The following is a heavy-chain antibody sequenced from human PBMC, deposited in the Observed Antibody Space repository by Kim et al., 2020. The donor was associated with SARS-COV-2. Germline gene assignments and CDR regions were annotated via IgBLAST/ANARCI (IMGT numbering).Heavy chain of an antibody. D-gene: IGHD3-16*01. CDR3: ARDGGRGPRKDYYYYGMDV. Sequence: GGSLRLSCAASGFTFSSYGMHWVRQAPGKGLEWVAVIWYDGSNKYYADSVKGRFTISRDNSKNTLYLQMNSLRAEDTAVYYCARDGGRGPRKDYYYYGMDVWGQGTTVTVSS. J-gene: IGHJ6*02. CDR1: GFTFSSYG. CDR2: IWYDGSNK. V-gene: IGHV3-33*01.